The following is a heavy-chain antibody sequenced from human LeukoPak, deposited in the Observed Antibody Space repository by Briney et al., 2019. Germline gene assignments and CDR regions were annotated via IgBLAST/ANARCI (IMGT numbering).Heavy chain of an antibody. V-gene: IGHV4-59*01. CDR1: GGSISTYY. CDR3: ARAEVYSSSWNSFDY. D-gene: IGHD6-13*01. CDR2: IYYTGNT. Sequence: SETLSLTCTVSGGSISTYYWSWIRQPPGKGLEWIGYIYYTGNTNYNPSLKSRVTISVDTSKNQFSLKLSSVTAADTAVYYCARAEVYSSSWNSFDYWGQGTLVTVSS. J-gene: IGHJ4*02.